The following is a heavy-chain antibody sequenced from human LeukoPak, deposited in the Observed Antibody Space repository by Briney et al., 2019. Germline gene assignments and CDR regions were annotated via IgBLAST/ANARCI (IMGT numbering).Heavy chain of an antibody. Sequence: GGSLRLSCAASGFXVSTDFIKWVRQAPGKGLEWVSMVQSGDRTYYAASVEGRFTISRDTSKNTLYLQMNSLRAEDTAVYYCANRGFWGQGTLVTVSS. CDR2: VQSGDRT. CDR1: GFXVSTDF. CDR3: ANRGF. V-gene: IGHV3-53*01. J-gene: IGHJ4*02.